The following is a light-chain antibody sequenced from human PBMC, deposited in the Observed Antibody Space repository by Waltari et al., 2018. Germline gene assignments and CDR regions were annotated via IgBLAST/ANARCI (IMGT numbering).Light chain of an antibody. Sequence: QSALPQEASVSGTVVQKVTLSCLGTIKNRGSYAVGWYQQISHGAPKTVMSGDSLPSWIPDRFSGSKSGTTASLTISGLQPEDEADYFCSTWDRSLSAQVFGGGTKLTVL. CDR3: STWDRSLSAQV. CDR1: IKNRGSYA. CDR2: GDS. J-gene: IGLJ3*02. V-gene: IGLV1-36*01.